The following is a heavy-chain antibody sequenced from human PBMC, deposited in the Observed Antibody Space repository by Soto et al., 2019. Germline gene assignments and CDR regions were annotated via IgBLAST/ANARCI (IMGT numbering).Heavy chain of an antibody. Sequence: ASVKVSFKASGYTFTSYYMHWVRQAPGQGLEWMGIINPSGGSTSYAQKFQGRVTMTRDASTSTVYMELSSLRSEDTAVYYCARGYYDIVTGYYNVGPYYFDYWGQGTLVTVSS. D-gene: IGHD3-9*01. CDR1: GYTFTSYY. V-gene: IGHV1-46*03. J-gene: IGHJ4*02. CDR3: ARGYYDIVTGYYNVGPYYFDY. CDR2: INPSGGST.